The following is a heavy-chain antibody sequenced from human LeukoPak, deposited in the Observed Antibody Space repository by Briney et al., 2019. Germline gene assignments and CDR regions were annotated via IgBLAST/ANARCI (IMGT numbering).Heavy chain of an antibody. CDR3: AREWGRAAHWGLVY. Sequence: PSETLSLTCTVSDGSISSGGYYWSWIRQHPGKGLEWIGYIYYSGSTYYNPSLKSRVTISVDTSKNQFSLKLSSVTAADTAVYYCAREWGRAAHWGLVYWGQGTLVTVSS. D-gene: IGHD2-15*01. CDR1: DGSISSGGYY. CDR2: IYYSGST. J-gene: IGHJ4*02. V-gene: IGHV4-31*03.